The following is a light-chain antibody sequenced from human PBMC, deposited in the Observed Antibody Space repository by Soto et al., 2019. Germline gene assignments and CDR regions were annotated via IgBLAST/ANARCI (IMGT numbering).Light chain of an antibody. V-gene: IGKV1-27*01. CDR1: QGIGNY. CDR2: AAS. J-gene: IGKJ3*01. CDR3: QKYNSAPQT. Sequence: DIQMTQSPSSLSASVGDRVTIICRASQGIGNYLAWYQQKPGKVPKLLIYAASTLQSGVPSRFSGSGSGTDFTLTISSLQPEDVATYYCQKYNSAPQTFGPGTKVDIK.